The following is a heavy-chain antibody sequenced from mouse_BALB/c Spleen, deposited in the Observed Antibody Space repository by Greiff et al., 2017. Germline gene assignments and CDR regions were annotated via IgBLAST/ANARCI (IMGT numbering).Heavy chain of an antibody. CDR3: ARAMILDY. D-gene: IGHD2-4*01. Sequence: EVKVVESGGGLVQPGGSLKLSCAASGFTFSSYGMSWVRQTPDKRLELVATINSNGGSTYYPDSVKGRFTISRDNAKNTLYLQMSSLKSEDTAMYYCARAMILDYWGQGTTLTVSS. V-gene: IGHV5-6-3*01. CDR2: INSNGGST. J-gene: IGHJ2*01. CDR1: GFTFSSYG.